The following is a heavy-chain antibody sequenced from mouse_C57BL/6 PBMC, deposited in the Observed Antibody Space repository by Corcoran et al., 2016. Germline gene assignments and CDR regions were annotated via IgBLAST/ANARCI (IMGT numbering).Heavy chain of an antibody. D-gene: IGHD2-1*01. CDR3: ARGIYYGNYFDY. J-gene: IGHJ2*01. CDR1: GYTFTDYY. CDR2: IYPGSGNT. V-gene: IGHV1-76*01. Sequence: QVQLKQSGAELVRPGASVKLSCKASGYTFTDYYINWVKQRPGQGLEWIVRIYPGSGNTYYNEKFKGKATLTAEKSSSTAYMQLSSLTSEDSAVYFCARGIYYGNYFDYWGQGTTLTVSS.